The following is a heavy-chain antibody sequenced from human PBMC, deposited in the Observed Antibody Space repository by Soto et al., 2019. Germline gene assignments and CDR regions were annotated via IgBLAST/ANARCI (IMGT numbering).Heavy chain of an antibody. D-gene: IGHD3-10*01. CDR2: TWYDGSNK. Sequence: GSLRLSCAASGFTFSSYGMHWVRQAPGKGLEWVAVTWYDGSNKYYADSVKGRFTISRDNSKNTLYLQMNSLRAEDTAVYYCAGSGDYYYYGMDVWGQGTTVTVSS. CDR1: GFTFSSYG. V-gene: IGHV3-33*01. CDR3: AGSGDYYYYGMDV. J-gene: IGHJ6*02.